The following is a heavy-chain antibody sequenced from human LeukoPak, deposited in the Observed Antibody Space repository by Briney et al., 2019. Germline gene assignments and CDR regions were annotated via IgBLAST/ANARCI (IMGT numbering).Heavy chain of an antibody. CDR1: GFTYSNSA. J-gene: IGHJ4*02. Sequence: GGSLRVSCAASGFTYSNSAMSWVRQAPGKGLEWVSGISGSGGSTYYADSVEGRFTISRDNSKNTLYLQMNSLRAEDTAVYYCAKDLYYDSRTFDYWGQGTLVTVSS. CDR2: ISGSGGST. V-gene: IGHV3-23*01. CDR3: AKDLYYDSRTFDY. D-gene: IGHD3-22*01.